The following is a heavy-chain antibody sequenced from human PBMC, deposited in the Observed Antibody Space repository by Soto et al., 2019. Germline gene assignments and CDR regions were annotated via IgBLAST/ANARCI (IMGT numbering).Heavy chain of an antibody. J-gene: IGHJ3*02. CDR2: VYDTDGI. D-gene: IGHD4-17*01. V-gene: IGHV3-53*01. CDR1: GLTVTGKKY. CDR3: ATRRLREHAYHI. Sequence: DVQLVESGGGLIQPGGSLSLSCEASGLTVTGKKYVAWVRQAPGKGLEWVSGVYDTDGIYYADSVKGRFTSARDNSKTIVYLEMNSLTPDDTAVYYCATRRLREHAYHIWGVGTTGSVSS.